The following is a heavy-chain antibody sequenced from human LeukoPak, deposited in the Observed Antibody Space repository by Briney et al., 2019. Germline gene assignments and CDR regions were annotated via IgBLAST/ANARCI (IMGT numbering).Heavy chain of an antibody. J-gene: IGHJ4*02. CDR2: IIPIFGTA. CDR1: GGTFSSYA. CDR3: AREVCSTSCYYLDY. V-gene: IGHV1-69*05. D-gene: IGHD2-2*01. Sequence: GASVKVSCKASGGTFSSYAISWVRQAPGQGLEWMGGIIPIFGTANYAQKLQGRVTMTTDTSTSTAYMELRSLRSDDTAVYYCAREVCSTSCYYLDYWGQGTLVTVSS.